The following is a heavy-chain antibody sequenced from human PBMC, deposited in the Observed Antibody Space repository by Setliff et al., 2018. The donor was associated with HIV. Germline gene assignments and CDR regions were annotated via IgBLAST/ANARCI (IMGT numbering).Heavy chain of an antibody. V-gene: IGHV1-46*02. J-gene: IGHJ6*03. D-gene: IGHD3-22*01. CDR3: AARPGVDSSGYYDYYYMDV. Sequence: ASVKVSCKASGGTFNRDAFSWVRQAPGQGLEWMGIINPSGGSTTYAQKFQGRVTMTRDTSTSTAYMELSSLRSEDTAVYYCAARPGVDSSGYYDYYYMDVWAKGTTVTVSS. CDR2: INPSGGST. CDR1: GGTFNRDA.